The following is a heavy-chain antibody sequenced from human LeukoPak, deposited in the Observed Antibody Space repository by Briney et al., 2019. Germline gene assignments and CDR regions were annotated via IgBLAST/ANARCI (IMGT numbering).Heavy chain of an antibody. CDR2: ISSSSSTI. V-gene: IGHV3-48*01. D-gene: IGHD3-3*01. CDR3: ARDLRVVIPFDAFDI. J-gene: IGHJ3*02. CDR1: GFSFSSNW. Sequence: GGSLRLSCTASGFSFSSNWMTWVRQAPGKGLEWVSYISSSSSTIYYADSVKGRFTISRDNAKNSLYLQMNSLRAEDTAVYYCARDLRVVIPFDAFDIWGQGTMVTVSS.